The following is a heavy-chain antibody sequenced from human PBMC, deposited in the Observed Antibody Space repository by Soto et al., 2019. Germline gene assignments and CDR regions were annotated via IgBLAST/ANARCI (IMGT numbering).Heavy chain of an antibody. V-gene: IGHV3-23*01. J-gene: IGHJ4*02. CDR2: ISGSGGST. CDR1: GFTFSSYA. CDR3: AKVSPGIAVAGTVYFDY. Sequence: GGSLRLSCAASGFTFSSYAMSWVRQAPGKGLEWVSAISGSGGSTYYADSVKGRFTISRDNSKNTLYLQMNSLRAEDTAVYYCAKVSPGIAVAGTVYFDYWGQGTLVTVSS. D-gene: IGHD6-19*01.